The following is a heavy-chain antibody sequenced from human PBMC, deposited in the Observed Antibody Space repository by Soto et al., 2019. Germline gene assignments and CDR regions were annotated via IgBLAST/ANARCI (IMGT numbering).Heavy chain of an antibody. CDR1: GGSISSGGYY. CDR3: ARFSGTGYSYGGYYYGMDV. V-gene: IGHV4-31*03. J-gene: IGHJ6*02. Sequence: KPSETLSLTCTVPGGSISSGGYYWSWIRQHPGKGLEWIGYIYYSGSTYYNPSLKSRVTISVDTSKNQFSLKLSSVTAADTAVYYCARFSGTGYSYGGYYYGMDVWGQGTTVTVSS. D-gene: IGHD5-18*01. CDR2: IYYSGST.